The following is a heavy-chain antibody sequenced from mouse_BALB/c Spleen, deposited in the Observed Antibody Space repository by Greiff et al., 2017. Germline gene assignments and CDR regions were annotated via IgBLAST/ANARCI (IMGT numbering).Heavy chain of an antibody. D-gene: IGHD2-14*01. CDR1: GYSITSGYY. Sequence: EVQLVESGPGLVKPSQSLSLTCSVTGYSITSGYYWNWIRQFPGNKLEWMGYISYDGSNNYNPSLKNRISITRDTSKNQFFLKLNSVTTEDTATYYCARGVRYAMDYWGQGTSVTVSS. CDR2: ISYDGSN. CDR3: ARGVRYAMDY. J-gene: IGHJ4*01. V-gene: IGHV3-6*02.